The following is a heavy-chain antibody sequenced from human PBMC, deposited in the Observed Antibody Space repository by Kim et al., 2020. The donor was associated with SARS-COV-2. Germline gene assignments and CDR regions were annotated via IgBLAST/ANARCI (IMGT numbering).Heavy chain of an antibody. CDR3: AREAGGYDGAAGYYGMDV. CDR1: GFTFSSYS. D-gene: IGHD5-12*01. V-gene: IGHV3-21*01. Sequence: GGSLRLSCAASGFTFSSYSMNWVRQAPGKGLEWVSSISSSSSYIYYADSVKGRFTISRDNAKNSLYLQMNSLRAEDTAVYYCAREAGGYDGAAGYYGMDVWGQGTTVTVSS. J-gene: IGHJ6*02. CDR2: ISSSSSYI.